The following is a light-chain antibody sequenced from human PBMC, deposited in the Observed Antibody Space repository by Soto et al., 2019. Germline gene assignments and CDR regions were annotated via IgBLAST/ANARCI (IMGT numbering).Light chain of an antibody. V-gene: IGLV1-40*01. Sequence: QSVLTQPPSVSGAPGQRVTISCTGSSSNIGAGYDVHWYQQLPGTAPKLLIYGNSNRPSGVPDRFSGSKSGTSASLAITGVQAEDEADYYCQCYDSSLSGWVFGGGTKLTVL. CDR2: GNS. J-gene: IGLJ3*02. CDR1: SSNIGAGYD. CDR3: QCYDSSLSGWV.